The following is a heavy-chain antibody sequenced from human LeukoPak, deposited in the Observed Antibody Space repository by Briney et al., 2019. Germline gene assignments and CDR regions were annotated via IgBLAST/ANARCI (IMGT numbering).Heavy chain of an antibody. CDR3: ARDSGGDLMPAAMSYYYYGMDV. V-gene: IGHV1-18*04. J-gene: IGHJ6*04. Sequence: GASVKVSCKASGYTFTSYDISWVRQAPGQGLEWMGWISAYNGNTTYAQKLQGRVTMTTDTSTSTAYMELRSLRSDDTAVYYCARDSGGDLMPAAMSYYYYGMDVWGKGTTVTVSS. CDR1: GYTFTSYD. D-gene: IGHD2-2*01. CDR2: ISAYNGNT.